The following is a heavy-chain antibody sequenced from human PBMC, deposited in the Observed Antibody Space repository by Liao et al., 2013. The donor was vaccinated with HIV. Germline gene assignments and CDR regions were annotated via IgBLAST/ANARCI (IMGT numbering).Heavy chain of an antibody. CDR1: GGSINNYH. Sequence: QVQLQESGPGLVKPSETLSLTCTVSGGSINNYHCSWIRQPPGKGLEWIGYIYQSGSTYYNPSLKSRVTLSVDRSKNQFSLRLNSVTAADTAVYYCARGVGDYYDRGGYSDLWGRGTLVTVSS. CDR2: IYQSGST. V-gene: IGHV4-59*12. D-gene: IGHD3-22*01. CDR3: ARGVGDYYDRGGYSDL. J-gene: IGHJ2*01.